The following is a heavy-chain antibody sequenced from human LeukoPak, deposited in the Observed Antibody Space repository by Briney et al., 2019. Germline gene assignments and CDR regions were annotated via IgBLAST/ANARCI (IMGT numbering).Heavy chain of an antibody. V-gene: IGHV3-64*01. J-gene: IGHJ6*03. Sequence: GGSLRLSCAAPGFTLSNHAMHWVRQGPGKGLEYVSAISLTGDSTYYANSVKGRFTISRDDSKNTLYLQMGSLQTEDMAVYYCARSYASGIHYMDVWGKGSTVTVSS. D-gene: IGHD3-10*01. CDR1: GFTLSNHA. CDR3: ARSYASGIHYMDV. CDR2: ISLTGDST.